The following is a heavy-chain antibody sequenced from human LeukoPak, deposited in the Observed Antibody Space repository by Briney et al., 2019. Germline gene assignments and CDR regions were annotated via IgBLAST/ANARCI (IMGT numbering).Heavy chain of an antibody. V-gene: IGHV3-30*18. CDR3: ANGRYFGSGSYKSDFDY. D-gene: IGHD3-10*01. CDR1: KFIFNNYG. CDR2: ISNDESYK. J-gene: IGHJ4*02. Sequence: GGSLRLSCAASKFIFNNYGMRWVRQAPGKGLEWVAVISNDESYKSYADSVKGRFSISRDNSKSTLYLHMNTLRAEDTAMYYCANGRYFGSGSYKSDFDYWGQGTLVTVSS.